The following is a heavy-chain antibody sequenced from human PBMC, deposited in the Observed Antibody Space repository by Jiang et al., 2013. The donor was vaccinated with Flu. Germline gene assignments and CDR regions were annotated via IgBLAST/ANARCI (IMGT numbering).Heavy chain of an antibody. CDR2: ISYDGSNK. CDR1: GFTFSSYA. J-gene: IGHJ6*03. CDR3: ARPPGEEWLLSHYYYMDV. V-gene: IGHV3-30-3*01. Sequence: GFTFSSYAMHWVRQAPGKGLEWVAVISYDGSNKYYADSVKGRFTISRDNSKNTLYLQMNSLRAEDTAVYYCARPPGEEWLLSHYYYMDVWGKGTTVTVSS. D-gene: IGHD3-3*01.